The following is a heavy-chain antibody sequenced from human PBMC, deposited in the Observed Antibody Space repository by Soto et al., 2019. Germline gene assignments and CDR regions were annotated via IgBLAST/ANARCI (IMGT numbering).Heavy chain of an antibody. CDR1: GYTFNNYW. V-gene: IGHV5-51*01. D-gene: IGHD3-10*01. Sequence: GAYLKISCKGSGYTFNNYWIGWVRQIPGEGLEWMGIIYPGDSETRYSPSFQGQVTMPADKSISTAYLQWSSLKASDSAQYYCARKYYSGAVTHDYWGQGTLGIVAS. CDR3: ARKYYSGAVTHDY. CDR2: IYPGDSET. J-gene: IGHJ4*02.